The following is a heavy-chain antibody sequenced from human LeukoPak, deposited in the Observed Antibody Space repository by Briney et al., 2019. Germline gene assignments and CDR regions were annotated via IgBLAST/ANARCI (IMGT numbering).Heavy chain of an antibody. D-gene: IGHD4-17*01. CDR2: ISGSGGST. Sequence: GRSLRLSCAASGFTFSSYAMSWGRQAPGKGEEWVSAISGSGGSTYYADSVKGRFTISRDNSKNTLYLQMNSLRAEDTAVYYCAKPLTPTVTTDYWGQGTLVTVSS. CDR3: AKPLTPTVTTDY. V-gene: IGHV3-23*01. J-gene: IGHJ4*02. CDR1: GFTFSSYA.